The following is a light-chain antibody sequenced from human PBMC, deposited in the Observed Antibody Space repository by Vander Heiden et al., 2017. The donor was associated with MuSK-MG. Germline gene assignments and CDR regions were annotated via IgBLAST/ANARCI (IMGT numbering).Light chain of an antibody. CDR3: KQYSSYPWT. J-gene: IGKJ1*01. CDR1: QSIRNW. Sequence: DIQMTQSPSTLSASVGDRVTITCRATQSIRNWLAWYQQKPGRAPKLLISQASSLESGVPSRFSGSTSGTDFTLTITSLQPDDFATYYCKQYSSYPWTFGQGTKVEI. CDR2: QAS. V-gene: IGKV1-5*03.